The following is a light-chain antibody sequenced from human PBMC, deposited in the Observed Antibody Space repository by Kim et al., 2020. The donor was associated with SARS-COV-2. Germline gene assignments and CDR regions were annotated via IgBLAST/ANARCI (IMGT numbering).Light chain of an antibody. CDR2: GAC. CDR1: QGVSINF. Sequence: FSQGEKASLSCTAGQGVSINFFAGYQQNPGLAPRLVIYGACSRATGIPDRFSGSGSGTDFTLTISRLEPEDFAVYYCQQYGSSPVTFGRGNKRE. CDR3: QQYGSSPVT. J-gene: IGKJ2*01. V-gene: IGKV3-20*01.